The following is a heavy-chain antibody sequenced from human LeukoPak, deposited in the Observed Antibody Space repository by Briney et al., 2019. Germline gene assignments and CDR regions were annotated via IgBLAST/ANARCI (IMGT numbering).Heavy chain of an antibody. D-gene: IGHD6-6*01. CDR1: GGSITSYTHY. J-gene: IGHJ5*02. Sequence: SETLSLTCTVSGGSITSYTHYWGWIRQPPGKGLEWIATVYYTGGTYYNPSLKSRVTISIDTSRNHFSLKLTSVIAADTAMYYCVSNSSSSPWFDPWGQGTLVTASS. CDR2: VYYTGGT. CDR3: VSNSSSSPWFDP. V-gene: IGHV4-39*02.